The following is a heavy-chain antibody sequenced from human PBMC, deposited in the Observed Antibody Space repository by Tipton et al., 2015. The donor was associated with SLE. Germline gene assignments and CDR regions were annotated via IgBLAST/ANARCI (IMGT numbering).Heavy chain of an antibody. Sequence: TLSLTCTVSGVSITSGRYYWSWIRQPAGKGLEWIGRIYTSGSTNYKPSLKSRVTISVDTSKNQFSLKLSSVTAADTAVYYCARYPMLRGAVDYWGQGTLVIVSS. J-gene: IGHJ4*02. CDR2: IYTSGST. V-gene: IGHV4-61*02. D-gene: IGHD3-10*01. CDR3: ARYPMLRGAVDY. CDR1: GVSITSGRYY.